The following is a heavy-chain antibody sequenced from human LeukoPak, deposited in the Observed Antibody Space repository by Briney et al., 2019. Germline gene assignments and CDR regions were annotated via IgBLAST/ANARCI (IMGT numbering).Heavy chain of an antibody. CDR3: ARSDSVDIVVVPAAMPFDY. J-gene: IGHJ4*02. Sequence: ASVKVSCKASGYTFTSYDISWVRQAPGQGLEWMGWISAYNGNTNYAQKLQGRVTMTTDTSTSTAYMELRSLRSDDTAVYYCARSDSVDIVVVPAAMPFDYWGQGTLVTVSS. CDR1: GYTFTSYD. D-gene: IGHD2-2*03. CDR2: ISAYNGNT. V-gene: IGHV1-18*04.